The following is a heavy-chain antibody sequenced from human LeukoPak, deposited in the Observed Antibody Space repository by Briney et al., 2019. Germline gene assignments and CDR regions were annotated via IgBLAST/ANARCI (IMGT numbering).Heavy chain of an antibody. Sequence: ASVKVSCKASGYTFTSYGISWVRQAPGQGLEWMGWISAYNGNTNYAQKLQGRVTMTTDTSTSTAYMELRSLRSDDTAVYYCARAEAWKQLSAEGNWFDPWGQGTLVTVSS. D-gene: IGHD6-6*01. CDR1: GYTFTSYG. J-gene: IGHJ5*02. CDR3: ARAEAWKQLSAEGNWFDP. V-gene: IGHV1-18*01. CDR2: ISAYNGNT.